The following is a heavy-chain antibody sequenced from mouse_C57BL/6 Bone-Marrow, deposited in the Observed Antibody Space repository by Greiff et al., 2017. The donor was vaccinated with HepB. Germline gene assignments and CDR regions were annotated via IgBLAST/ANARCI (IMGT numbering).Heavy chain of an antibody. Sequence: QVQLQQSGAELVRPGPSVKMSCKASGYTFTNYWIGWVKQRPGHGLEWIGDIYPGGGYTNYNEKLKGKATLTADKSSSTAYMQFSSLTSEDSAIYYCARSLLHSNCWYFDVWGRGTAVTVSS. V-gene: IGHV1-63*01. CDR1: GYTFTNYW. CDR2: IYPGGGYT. D-gene: IGHD2-5*01. CDR3: ARSLLHSNCWYFDV. J-gene: IGHJ1*03.